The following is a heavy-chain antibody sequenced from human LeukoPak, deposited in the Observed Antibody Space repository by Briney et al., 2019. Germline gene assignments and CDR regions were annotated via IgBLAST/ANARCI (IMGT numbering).Heavy chain of an antibody. CDR1: GFTFSSYS. D-gene: IGHD3/OR15-3a*01. CDR2: ISSSSSYI. J-gene: IGHJ4*02. Sequence: AGGSLRLSCAASGFTFSSYSMNWVRQAPGKGLEWVSSISSSSSYIYYADSVNGRFTISRDNAKNSLYLQMNSLRAEDKPVYYCPRGRYDFWSSNYPPYYFDYWGQGTLVTVSS. CDR3: PRGRYDFWSSNYPPYYFDY. V-gene: IGHV3-21*01.